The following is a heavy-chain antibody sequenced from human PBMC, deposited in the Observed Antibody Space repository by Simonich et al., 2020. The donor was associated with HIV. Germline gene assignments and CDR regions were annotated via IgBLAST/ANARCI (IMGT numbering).Heavy chain of an antibody. CDR1: GFTFSSYA. D-gene: IGHD3-22*01. J-gene: IGHJ6*03. CDR2: ISYDGSNK. V-gene: IGHV3-30*07. CDR3: ARQPYYYDSSGYYDYYYYMDV. Sequence: LVESGGGVVQPGRSLRLSCAASGFTFSSYAMHWGRQAPGKGLEWVAVISYDGSNKYYADSVKGRFNISRDNSKNTLYLQMNSLRAEDTAVYYCARQPYYYDSSGYYDYYYYMDVWGKGTTVTVSS.